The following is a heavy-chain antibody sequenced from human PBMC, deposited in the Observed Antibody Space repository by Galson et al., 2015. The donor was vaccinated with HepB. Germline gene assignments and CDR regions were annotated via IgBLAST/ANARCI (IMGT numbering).Heavy chain of an antibody. V-gene: IGHV3-21*01. Sequence: SLRLYCAASGSSFSSHSMNWVRQAPGKGLEWISSISSGSTYIKYADSVKGRFTISRDNAKNSLSLQMNSLGAEDTAVYYCARVYYDSGGFYSWFDPWGQGALVTVSS. CDR2: ISSGSTYI. CDR1: GSSFSSHS. J-gene: IGHJ5*02. CDR3: ARVYYDSGGFYSWFDP. D-gene: IGHD3-22*01.